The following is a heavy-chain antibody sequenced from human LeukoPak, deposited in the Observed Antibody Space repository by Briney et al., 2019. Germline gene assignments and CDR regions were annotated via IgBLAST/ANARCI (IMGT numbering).Heavy chain of an antibody. D-gene: IGHD2-15*01. CDR1: GGSINSYY. J-gene: IGHJ4*02. CDR3: ARHSGLSYYFDY. CDR2: IYYSGST. V-gene: IGHV4-59*08. Sequence: SETLSLTCTVSGGSINSYYWSWIRQPPGKGLEWIGYIYYSGSTNYNPSLKSRVTISVDTSNNQFSLKLSSVTAADTAVYYCARHSGLSYYFDYWGQGTLVTVSS.